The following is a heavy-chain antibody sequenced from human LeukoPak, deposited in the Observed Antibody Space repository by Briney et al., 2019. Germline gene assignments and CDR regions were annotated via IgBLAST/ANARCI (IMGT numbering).Heavy chain of an antibody. CDR1: GYSFTSYW. CDR2: IYPGDSDT. J-gene: IGHJ6*02. CDR3: ASHSRGDCSSTSCYDGWGYYYYGMDV. Sequence: GESLKISCKGSGYSFTSYWIGWVRQMPGKGLEWMGIIYPGDSDTRYSPSFQGQVTISADKSISTAYLQWSSLKASDTAMYYCASHSRGDCSSTSCYDGWGYYYYGMDVWGQGTTVTVSS. D-gene: IGHD2-2*01. V-gene: IGHV5-51*01.